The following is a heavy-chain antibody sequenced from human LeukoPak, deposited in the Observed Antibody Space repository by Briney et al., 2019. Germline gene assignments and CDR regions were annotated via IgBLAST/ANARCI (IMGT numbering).Heavy chain of an antibody. CDR2: ISAYNGNT. CDR3: ARAAYDSSGYYPFDY. Sequence: ASVKVSCKASGYTFTSYGISWVRQAPGQGLEWMGWISAYNGNTNYAQKLQGRVTMTTDTSTSTAYMELRSLRSDDTGVYYCARAAYDSSGYYPFDYWGQGTLVTVSS. J-gene: IGHJ4*02. D-gene: IGHD3-22*01. CDR1: GYTFTSYG. V-gene: IGHV1-18*01.